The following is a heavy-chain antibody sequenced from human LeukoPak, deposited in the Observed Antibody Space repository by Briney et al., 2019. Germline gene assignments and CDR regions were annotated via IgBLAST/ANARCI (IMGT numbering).Heavy chain of an antibody. CDR3: AAVDNSVGFDS. V-gene: IGHV3-30*02. Sequence: PGESLRLSCAASGFTFSDLGMHWVRQAPGKGLEWVAFIRYDGSTRSYADSVKGRFTISRDNSKNTLYLQMSGLRVDDTTFYYCAAVDNSVGFDSWGQGTLVTVSS. J-gene: IGHJ4*02. CDR2: IRYDGSTR. CDR1: GFTFSDLG. D-gene: IGHD5-12*01.